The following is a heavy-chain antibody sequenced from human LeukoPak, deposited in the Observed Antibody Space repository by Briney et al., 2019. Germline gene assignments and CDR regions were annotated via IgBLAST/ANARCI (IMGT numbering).Heavy chain of an antibody. D-gene: IGHD5-12*01. J-gene: IGHJ5*02. Sequence: AAVKVSCKASGYTFTGYYMHWVRQTPGQGLEWMGWINPNSGGTNYAQKFQGRVTMTRDTSISTAYMELSRLRSDDTAVYYCARRDYVDIVASGFDPWGQGTLVTVSS. CDR2: INPNSGGT. CDR3: ARRDYVDIVASGFDP. CDR1: GYTFTGYY. V-gene: IGHV1-2*02.